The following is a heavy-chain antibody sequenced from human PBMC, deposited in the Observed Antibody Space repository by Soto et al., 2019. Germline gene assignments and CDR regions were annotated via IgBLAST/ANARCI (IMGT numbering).Heavy chain of an antibody. CDR3: ASLTGDYYDSSGYYYGMDV. D-gene: IGHD3-22*01. J-gene: IGHJ6*02. CDR1: GGSISSGGYY. CDR2: IYYSGST. V-gene: IGHV4-31*03. Sequence: PSETLSLTCTVSGGSISSGGYYWSWIRQHPGKGLEWIGYIYYSGSTYYNPSLKSRVTISVDTSKNQFSLKLSSVTAADTAVYYCASLTGDYYDSSGYYYGMDVWGQGTTVTSP.